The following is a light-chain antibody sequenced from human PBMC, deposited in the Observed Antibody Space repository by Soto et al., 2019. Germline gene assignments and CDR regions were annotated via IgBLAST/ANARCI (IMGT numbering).Light chain of an antibody. CDR3: SSYTTGSTHVI. CDR2: DVS. V-gene: IGLV2-14*03. Sequence: QSVLTQPASVSGSPGQSITISCAGTSSDVGGYDYVSWYQHHPGKAPKLMIYDVSSRPSGVSNRFSGSKSGNTASLTISGLQAEDEADYYCSSYTTGSTHVIFGGGTKVTVL. J-gene: IGLJ2*01. CDR1: SSDVGGYDY.